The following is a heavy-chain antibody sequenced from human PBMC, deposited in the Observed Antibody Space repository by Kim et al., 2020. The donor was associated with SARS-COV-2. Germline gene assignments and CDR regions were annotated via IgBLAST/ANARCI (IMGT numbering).Heavy chain of an antibody. CDR1: GYTFTSYY. V-gene: IGHV1-46*01. CDR2: INPSGGST. CDR3: ARELTTMVRGVIRGFDY. Sequence: ASVKVSCKASGYTFTSYYMHWVRQAPGQGLEWMGIINPSGGSTSYAQKFQGRVTMTRDTSTSTVYMELSSLRSEDTAVYYCARELTTMVRGVIRGFDYWGQGTLVTVSS. D-gene: IGHD3-10*01. J-gene: IGHJ4*02.